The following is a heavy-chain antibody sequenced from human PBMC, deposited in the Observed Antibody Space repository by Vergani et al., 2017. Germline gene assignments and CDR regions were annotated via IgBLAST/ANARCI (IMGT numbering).Heavy chain of an antibody. D-gene: IGHD6-13*01. CDR2: INWNSDSI. V-gene: IGHV3-9*01. CDR1: GFTFDDYA. J-gene: IGHJ2*01. Sequence: EVQLLESGGGVVPAGGSLRLSCAASGFTFDDYAMHWVRQAPGKGLEWVSGINWNSDSIAYADSVKGRFTISRDNAKNSLYLQMNSLRAEDTALYYCVKDIAASGNYWYFDLWGRGTLVTVSS. CDR3: VKDIAASGNYWYFDL.